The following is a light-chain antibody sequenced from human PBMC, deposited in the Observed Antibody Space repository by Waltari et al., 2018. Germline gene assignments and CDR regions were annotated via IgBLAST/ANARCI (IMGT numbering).Light chain of an antibody. CDR1: SSDVGSYNL. CDR3: CSYAGSSTFWV. J-gene: IGLJ3*02. V-gene: IGLV2-23*01. Sequence: QSALTHPASVSGSPGQSITISCTGTSSDVGSYNLVSCYQQHPGKAPKLMIYEGSKRSSAVSNRFSGANTGHTAALTISGRQAEDEADYYCCSYAGSSTFWVFGGGTKLTVL. CDR2: EGS.